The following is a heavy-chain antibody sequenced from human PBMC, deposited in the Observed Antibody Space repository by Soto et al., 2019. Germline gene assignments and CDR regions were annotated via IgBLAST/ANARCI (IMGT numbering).Heavy chain of an antibody. Sequence: EVQLLESGGGLVQPGGSLRLSCAASGFTFSNYVMTWLRQAPGKGLEWVSLIYSGGATYYADSVKGRFTISRDNSKNTLYLQMNSLRAEDTAVYYCARDGTYNWVGGQGILVTVSS. J-gene: IGHJ4*02. V-gene: IGHV3-66*01. D-gene: IGHD1-1*01. CDR3: ARDGTYNWV. CDR2: IYSGGAT. CDR1: GFTFSNYV.